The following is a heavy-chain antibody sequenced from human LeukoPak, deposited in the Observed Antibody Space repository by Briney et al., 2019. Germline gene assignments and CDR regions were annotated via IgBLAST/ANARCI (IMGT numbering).Heavy chain of an antibody. CDR2: ISGSGGST. CDR1: GFTFSNYA. CDR3: AKELTTVTVDY. J-gene: IGHJ4*02. Sequence: GGSLRLSCAASGFTFSNYAMSWVRQAPGKGLEWVSVISGSGGSTNYADSVKGRFTISRDNSKNTLSLQMNSLRAEDTAVYYCAKELTTVTVDYWGQGTLVTVSS. D-gene: IGHD4-17*01. V-gene: IGHV3-23*01.